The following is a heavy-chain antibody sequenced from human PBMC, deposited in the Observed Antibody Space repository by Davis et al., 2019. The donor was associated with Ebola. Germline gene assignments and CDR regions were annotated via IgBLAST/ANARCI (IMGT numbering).Heavy chain of an antibody. CDR2: ITGSGSLT. Sequence: GESLKISCAASGFTFSSYAMSWVRQPPGKGLEWVSAITGSGSLTGYADSVKGRFTISRDNSKNTLYLQMNSLRAEDTAVYYCAKDYLGTRIGGSYFDYWGQGTLVTVSS. CDR1: GFTFSSYA. D-gene: IGHD1-26*01. CDR3: AKDYLGTRIGGSYFDY. J-gene: IGHJ4*02. V-gene: IGHV3-23*01.